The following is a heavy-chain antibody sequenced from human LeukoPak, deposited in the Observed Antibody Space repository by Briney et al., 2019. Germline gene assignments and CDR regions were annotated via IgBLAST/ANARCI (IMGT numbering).Heavy chain of an antibody. D-gene: IGHD3-9*01. V-gene: IGHV4-39*01. CDR2: IYYSGST. CDR3: ARRRYFDWLFDY. Sequence: SETLSLTCTVSGGSISSSSYYWGWIRQPPGKGLEWIGSIYYSGSTYYNPSLKSRVTISVDTSKNQFSLKLSSVTAADTAVYYCARRRYFDWLFDYWGQGTLVTVSS. CDR1: GGSISSSSYY. J-gene: IGHJ4*02.